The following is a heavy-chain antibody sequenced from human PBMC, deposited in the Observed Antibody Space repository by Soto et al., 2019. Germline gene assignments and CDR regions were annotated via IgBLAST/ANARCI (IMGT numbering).Heavy chain of an antibody. D-gene: IGHD3-10*01. J-gene: IGHJ3*02. CDR1: GGSISSGTYY. Sequence: QLQLQESGPGLVKPSETLSLTCTVSGGSISSGTYYCGWIRQPPGKGLEWIGSLSYSGSTYYNPSLESRLTISVDTSKNQFSLRLSSVTAADTAVYYGARHPSSGSGRAFGIWGQGTMVTVSS. V-gene: IGHV4-39*01. CDR2: LSYSGST. CDR3: ARHPSSGSGRAFGI.